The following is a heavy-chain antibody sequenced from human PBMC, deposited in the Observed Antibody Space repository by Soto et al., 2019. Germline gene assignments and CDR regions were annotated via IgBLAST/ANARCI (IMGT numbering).Heavy chain of an antibody. Sequence: QVQLVQSGAEVKKPGASVKVSCKASGYTFTGYGIDWVRQAPGQGLEWVGWISGYSRNTNYAQKFQGRVTMTTDTSPGPALKELRSLRSDDTGGYYWARGGGRGWYPDYWGQGTLVTVSS. D-gene: IGHD6-19*01. CDR1: GYTFTGYG. J-gene: IGHJ4*02. CDR3: ARGGGRGWYPDY. CDR2: ISGYSRNT. V-gene: IGHV1-18*01.